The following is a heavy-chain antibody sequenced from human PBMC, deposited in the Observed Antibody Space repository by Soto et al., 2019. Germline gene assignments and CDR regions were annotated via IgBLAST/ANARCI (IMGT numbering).Heavy chain of an antibody. J-gene: IGHJ2*01. D-gene: IGHD1-26*01. CDR1: GFTFSSYA. CDR3: AKKGSPSGDNKNWYFDL. CDR2: ISGSGGST. V-gene: IGHV3-23*01. Sequence: GGSLRLSCAASGFTFSSYAMTWVRQAPGKGLEWVSVISGSGGSTYFADSVKGRFTISRDNSKNTLYLQMSSLRAEDTAVYYCAKKGSPSGDNKNWYFDLWGRGTLVTVSS.